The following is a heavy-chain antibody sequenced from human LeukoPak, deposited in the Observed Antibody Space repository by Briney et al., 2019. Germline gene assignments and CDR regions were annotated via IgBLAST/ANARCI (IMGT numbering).Heavy chain of an antibody. CDR2: ISAYNGNT. Sequence: ASVKVSCKASGYTFTSYGISWVRQAPGQGLEWMGWISAYNGNTNYAQKLQGRVTMTTDTSTSTAYMELRSLRSDDTAVYYCASRYSSSWYSPDRFPSDYWGQGTLVTVSS. V-gene: IGHV1-18*01. D-gene: IGHD6-13*01. J-gene: IGHJ4*02. CDR3: ASRYSSSWYSPDRFPSDY. CDR1: GYTFTSYG.